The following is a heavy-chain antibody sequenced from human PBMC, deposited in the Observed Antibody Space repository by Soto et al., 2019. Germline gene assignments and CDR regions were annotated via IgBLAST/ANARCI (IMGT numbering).Heavy chain of an antibody. D-gene: IGHD2-15*01. J-gene: IGHJ2*01. CDR3: AKDTATSLGRWYFDL. Sequence: EVQLVESGGGLVQSGRSLRLSCAASGFTFDDYAMHWVRQVPGKGLEWVSGIGWNSATIRYVDSVKGRFTISRDNAKNSLYLRMDSLRPEDTALYFCAKDTATSLGRWYFDLWGRGTLVTVSS. CDR1: GFTFDDYA. V-gene: IGHV3-9*01. CDR2: IGWNSATI.